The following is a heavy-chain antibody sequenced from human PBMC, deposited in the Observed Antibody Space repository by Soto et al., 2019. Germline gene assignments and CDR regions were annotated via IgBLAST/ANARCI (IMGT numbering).Heavy chain of an antibody. CDR3: ARFRITMVRGVVYYYYYGMDV. CDR1: GFTFSDYY. CDR2: ISSSGSTI. V-gene: IGHV3-11*01. J-gene: IGHJ6*02. Sequence: QVQLVESGGGLVKPGGSLRLSCAASGFTFSDYYMSWIRQAPGKELEWVSYISSSGSTIYYADSVKGRFTISRDNAKNSLYLQMNSLRAEDTAVYYCARFRITMVRGVVYYYYYGMDVWGQGTTVTVSS. D-gene: IGHD3-10*01.